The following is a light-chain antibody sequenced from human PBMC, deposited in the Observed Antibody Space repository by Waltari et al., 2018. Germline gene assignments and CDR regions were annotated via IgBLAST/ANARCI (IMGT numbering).Light chain of an antibody. CDR2: DDR. J-gene: IGLJ2*01. Sequence: SYVLTQPPSVSVAPGETASLTWVINKIGRYRVHWYQPGPGPAPVPVVRDDRDRPSGIPERFSGSISGKTASLTISRVEAGDEADYYCHMWDSSSDHEVFGGGTKLTVL. V-gene: IGLV3-21*02. CDR3: HMWDSSSDHEV. CDR1: KIGRYR.